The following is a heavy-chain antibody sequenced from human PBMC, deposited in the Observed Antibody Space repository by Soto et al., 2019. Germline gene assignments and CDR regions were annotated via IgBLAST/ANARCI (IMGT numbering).Heavy chain of an antibody. CDR2: VSSDGSNK. D-gene: IGHD6-13*01. CDR1: GFTFSSHA. CDR3: AKDKGSWTRGDYQYDKDV. V-gene: IGHV3-30*18. Sequence: GGSLRLSCAASGFTFSSHAMHWVRQAPGRGLEWVTVVSSDGSNKYYADSVKGRFTISRDNSKNTLFLQMTSLRPEDTGLYYCAKDKGSWTRGDYQYDKDVWGQGTTVTVSS. J-gene: IGHJ6*02.